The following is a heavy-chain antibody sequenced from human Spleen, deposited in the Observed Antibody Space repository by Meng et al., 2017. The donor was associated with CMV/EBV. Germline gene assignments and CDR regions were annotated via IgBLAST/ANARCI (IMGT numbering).Heavy chain of an antibody. D-gene: IGHD2-21*02. CDR3: ARDHRRGDLRHWFFDL. CDR1: GSISSGDYY. Sequence: GSISSGDYYWSWIRQTPGQGLEWIGYTNYSGITYYNPSLKSRVAISVDTSKKQFSLNLSSVTAADTAMYFCARDHRRGDLRHWFFDLWGRGTLVTVSS. CDR2: TNYSGIT. J-gene: IGHJ2*01. V-gene: IGHV4-30-4*08.